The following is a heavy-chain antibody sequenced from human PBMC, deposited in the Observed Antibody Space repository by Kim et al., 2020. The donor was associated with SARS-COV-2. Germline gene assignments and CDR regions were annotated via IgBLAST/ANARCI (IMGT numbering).Heavy chain of an antibody. CDR3: AKDLPGYSTGCDY. CDR1: GFTFSSYA. D-gene: IGHD6-19*01. Sequence: GGSLRLSCAXSGFTFSSYAINWVRQAPGKGLEWVSGISASGGTTYYADSVKGRFTISRDNSKNTLYLQMNSLRAEDTAVYYCAKDLPGYSTGCDYWGQGTLVTVSS. CDR2: ISASGGTT. J-gene: IGHJ4*02. V-gene: IGHV3-23*01.